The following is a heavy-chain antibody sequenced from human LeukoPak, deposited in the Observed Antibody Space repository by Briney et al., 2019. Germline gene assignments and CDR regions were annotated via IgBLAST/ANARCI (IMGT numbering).Heavy chain of an antibody. CDR2: IYYSGGT. CDR3: ARARGIAVSLDY. V-gene: IGHV4-59*08. Sequence: PSETLSLTCTVSGGPMSSDYWSWIRQSPGKGLEWIGYIYYSGGTYYNPSLKSRVTISVDRSKNQFSLKLSSVTATDTALYYCARARGIAVSLDYWGQGTLVTVSS. D-gene: IGHD6-19*01. CDR1: GGPMSSDY. J-gene: IGHJ4*02.